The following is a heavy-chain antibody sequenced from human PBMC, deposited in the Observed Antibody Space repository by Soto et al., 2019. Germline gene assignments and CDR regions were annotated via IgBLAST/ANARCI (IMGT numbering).Heavy chain of an antibody. CDR3: AREKGEVLIWFGELLIYHAMDV. CDR2: INPSGGST. V-gene: IGHV1-46*01. CDR1: RYTFTSYY. D-gene: IGHD3-10*01. J-gene: IGHJ6*02. Sequence: ASVKVSCKASRYTFTSYYMHWVRQAPGQGLEWMGIINPSGGSTSYAQKFQGRVTMTRDTSTSTVYMELSSLRSEDTAVYYCAREKGEVLIWFGELLIYHAMDVWGQGTTVTV.